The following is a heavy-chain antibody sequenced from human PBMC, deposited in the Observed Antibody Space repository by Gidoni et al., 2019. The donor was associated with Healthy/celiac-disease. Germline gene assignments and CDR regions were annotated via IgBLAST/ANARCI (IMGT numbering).Heavy chain of an antibody. D-gene: IGHD2-21*02. Sequence: EVQLVESGGGLVKPGGSVRLSCAASGFTLSNAWMRWVSQAPGKGLEWVGRIKSKTDGGTTDYAAPVKGRFTISRDDSKNTLYLQMNSLKTEDTAVYYCTTDLWHIVVVTAIGPPSWGQGTLVTVSS. V-gene: IGHV3-15*01. CDR3: TTDLWHIVVVTAIGPPS. CDR1: GFTLSNAW. CDR2: IKSKTDGGTT. J-gene: IGHJ4*02.